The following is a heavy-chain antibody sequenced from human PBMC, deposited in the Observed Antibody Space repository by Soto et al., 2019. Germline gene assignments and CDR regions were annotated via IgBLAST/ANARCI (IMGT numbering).Heavy chain of an antibody. V-gene: IGHV3-23*01. CDR3: TRHSIGGGLRSGAYYYGMDV. D-gene: IGHD6-25*01. CDR2: ISGSGGST. CDR1: GFTFSSYA. Sequence: GGSLRLSCAASGFTFSSYAMSWVRQAPGKGLEWVSAISGSGGSTYYADSVKGRFTISRDNSKNTLYLQMNSLRAEDTAVYYCTRHSIGGGLRSGAYYYGMDVWGQGTTVTVSS. J-gene: IGHJ6*02.